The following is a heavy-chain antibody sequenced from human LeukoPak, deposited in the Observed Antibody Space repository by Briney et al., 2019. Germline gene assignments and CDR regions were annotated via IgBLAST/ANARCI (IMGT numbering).Heavy chain of an antibody. D-gene: IGHD5/OR15-5a*01. CDR3: ARDQTSTAKIDY. V-gene: IGHV4-59*01. CDR2: IYNSGTT. J-gene: IGHJ4*02. CDR1: GGSISTYY. Sequence: PSETLSLTCTVSGGSISTYYWSWIRQPPGKGLEWIGYIYNSGTTKYNPSLKSRVTISADTSKNQFSLKLSSVTAADTAVYYCARDQTSTAKIDYWGQGTLVTVSS.